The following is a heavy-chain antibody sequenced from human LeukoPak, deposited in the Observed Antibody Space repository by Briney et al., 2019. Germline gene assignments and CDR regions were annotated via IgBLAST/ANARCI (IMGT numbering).Heavy chain of an antibody. D-gene: IGHD1-14*01. J-gene: IGHJ6*02. CDR1: GFAFGSYS. V-gene: IGHV3-21*01. Sequence: PGGSLRLSCAASGFAFGSYSMNWVRQAPGKGLEWVSSISSSSSYIYYADSVKGRFTISRDNAKNSLYLQMNSLRAEDTAVYYCASEARTLGNYYYGMDVWGQGTTVTVSS. CDR3: ASEARTLGNYYYGMDV. CDR2: ISSSSSYI.